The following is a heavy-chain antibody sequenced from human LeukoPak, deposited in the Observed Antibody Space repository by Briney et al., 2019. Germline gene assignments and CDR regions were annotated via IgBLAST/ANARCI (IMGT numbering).Heavy chain of an antibody. V-gene: IGHV3-23*01. Sequence: PGGSLRLSCAASGFTFSSYAMSWVRQAPGKGLEWVSAISGSGGSTYYADSVKGRFTISRDNAKNLLYLQMNGLRVEDTAVYYCARVTGGYNLVDYWGQGTLVTVSS. CDR2: ISGSGGST. CDR1: GFTFSSYA. J-gene: IGHJ4*02. CDR3: ARVTGGYNLVDY. D-gene: IGHD5-24*01.